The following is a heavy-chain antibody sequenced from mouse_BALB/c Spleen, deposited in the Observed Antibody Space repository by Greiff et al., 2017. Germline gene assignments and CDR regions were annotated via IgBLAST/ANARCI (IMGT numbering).Heavy chain of an antibody. CDR3: ARSANWDDAMDY. D-gene: IGHD4-1*01. V-gene: IGHV3-2*02. J-gene: IGHJ4*01. CDR1: GYSITSDYA. Sequence: VQPQQSGPGPVKLFQPLSLTCTVTGYSITSDYAWKWLRQFPGNKLEWLGYISYSGRTSYNPSLKSRISITRDTSKNQFFLQLNSVTTEDTATYCWARSANWDDAMDYWGQGTSVTVSS. CDR2: ISYSGRT.